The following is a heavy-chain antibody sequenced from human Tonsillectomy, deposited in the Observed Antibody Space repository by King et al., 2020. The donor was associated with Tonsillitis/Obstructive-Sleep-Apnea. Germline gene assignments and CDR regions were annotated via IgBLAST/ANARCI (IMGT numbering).Heavy chain of an antibody. J-gene: IGHJ4*02. Sequence: DVQLVESGGGLVKPGWSLRLSCAASGFTFSNYSMNWVRQAPGKGLEWVSSISSSSTYIYYADSVKGRFTISRDNAKNSLSLQMISLRAEDTAVYYCASGDYGDYGYWGQGTLVTVSS. D-gene: IGHD4-17*01. V-gene: IGHV3-21*01. CDR1: GFTFSNYS. CDR3: ASGDYGDYGY. CDR2: ISSSSTYI.